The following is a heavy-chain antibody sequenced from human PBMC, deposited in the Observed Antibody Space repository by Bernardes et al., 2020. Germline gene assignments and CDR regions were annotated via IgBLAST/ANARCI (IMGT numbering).Heavy chain of an antibody. Sequence: QPLSITFTVSVGSISSYYWSWIRPPPGKGLEWIGYIYYSGSTNYNPSLKSRVTISVDTSKNQFSLKLSSVTAADTAVYYCARDMGPYYYYYGMDVWGQGTTVTVSS. CDR2: IYYSGST. D-gene: IGHD1-26*01. V-gene: IGHV4-59*01. CDR3: ARDMGPYYYYYGMDV. CDR1: VGSISSYY. J-gene: IGHJ6*02.